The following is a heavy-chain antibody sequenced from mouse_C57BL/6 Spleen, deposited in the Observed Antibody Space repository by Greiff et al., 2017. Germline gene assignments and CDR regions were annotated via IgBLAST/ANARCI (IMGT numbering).Heavy chain of an antibody. Sequence: DVKLVESGGGLVKPGGSLKLSCAASGFTFSDYGMHWVRQAPEKGLEWVAYISSGSSTIYYADTVKGRFTISRDNAKNTLFLQMTSLRSEDTAMYYCARSHYYGSSKNAMHYWGQGAPASVSS. CDR3: ARSHYYGSSKNAMHY. CDR2: ISSGSSTI. V-gene: IGHV5-17*01. D-gene: IGHD1-1*01. J-gene: IGHJ4*01. CDR1: GFTFSDYG.